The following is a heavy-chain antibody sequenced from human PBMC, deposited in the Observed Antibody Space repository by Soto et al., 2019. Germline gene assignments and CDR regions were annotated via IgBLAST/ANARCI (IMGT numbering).Heavy chain of an antibody. V-gene: IGHV3-33*01. J-gene: IGHJ6*02. Sequence: PGGSLRLSCAASGFTFSSYGMHWVRQAPGKGLERVAVIWYDGSNKYYADSVKGRFTISRDNSKNTLYLQMNSLRAEDTAVYYCARDGRGYYGSGSGLGTSYYYYYYGMDVWGQGTMVTVSS. CDR2: IWYDGSNK. D-gene: IGHD3-10*01. CDR3: ARDGRGYYGSGSGLGTSYYYYYYGMDV. CDR1: GFTFSSYG.